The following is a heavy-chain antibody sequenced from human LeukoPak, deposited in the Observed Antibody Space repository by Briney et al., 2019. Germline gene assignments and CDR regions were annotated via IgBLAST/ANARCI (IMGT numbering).Heavy chain of an antibody. CDR3: ARLGLAYYDSSGFDY. V-gene: IGHV1-2*02. CDR1: GYTFTGYY. J-gene: IGHJ4*02. CDR2: SNTNSGGT. D-gene: IGHD3-22*01. Sequence: ASVKVSCKGSGYTFTGYYMHWVRQAPGQGLEWVGWSNTNSGGTNYAKNSQGRVSMTRDTSNSTAYMELSRLRSHDTAVYYCARLGLAYYDSSGFDYWGQGTLVTVSS.